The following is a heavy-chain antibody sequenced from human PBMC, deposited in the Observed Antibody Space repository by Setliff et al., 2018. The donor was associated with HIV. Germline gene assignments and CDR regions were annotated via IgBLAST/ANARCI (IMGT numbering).Heavy chain of an antibody. D-gene: IGHD3-16*01. Sequence: PGGSLRLSCAASGFHFSTSAMHWVRQAPGQGLEWVAIIHYDGSHEDYAHSVKGRFTISRDNAKNSVCLQMHSLRVEDTAVYYCAAVPWGHSSLIIDHWGQGTPVTVSS. V-gene: IGHV3-30*02. CDR3: AAVPWGHSSLIIDH. J-gene: IGHJ4*02. CDR1: GFHFSTSA. CDR2: IHYDGSHE.